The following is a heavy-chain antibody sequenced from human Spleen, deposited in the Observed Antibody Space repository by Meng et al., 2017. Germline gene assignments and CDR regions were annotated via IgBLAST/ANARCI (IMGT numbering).Heavy chain of an antibody. CDR3: TILSHCTGGTCYPYDY. CDR2: ISAYNGNT. CDR1: GYTFTSYG. D-gene: IGHD2-15*01. Sequence: QVQLVQSGAAGKKPGASVKVSCKTSGYTFTSYGISWVRQAPGPGLEWMGWISAYNGNTNYAQKFQGRVTMTTDTSTSTAYMELRRLRSDDTAVYYCTILSHCTGGTCYPYDYWGQGTLVTVSS. V-gene: IGHV1-18*01. J-gene: IGHJ4*02.